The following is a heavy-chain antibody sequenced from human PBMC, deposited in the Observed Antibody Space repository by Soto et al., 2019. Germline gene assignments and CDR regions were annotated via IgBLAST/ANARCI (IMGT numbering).Heavy chain of an antibody. V-gene: IGHV4-34*01. D-gene: IGHD2-15*01. CDR3: RSVVIRMAIQSIDF. Sequence: ASETLSLTCAVYGGSLSGYYWTWIRQPPGKGLEWIAEVNPGGITKYSPSVKSRLTISLDTSKKQVGVEMTAVTASATAVYYCRSVVIRMAIQSIDFWGPGTLVTVSS. CDR2: VNPGGIT. J-gene: IGHJ4*02. CDR1: GGSLSGYY.